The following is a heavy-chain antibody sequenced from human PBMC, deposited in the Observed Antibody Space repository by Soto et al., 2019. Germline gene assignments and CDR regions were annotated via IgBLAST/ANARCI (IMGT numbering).Heavy chain of an antibody. CDR1: GFAFNAYW. D-gene: IGHD6-13*01. Sequence: GGSLRLSCVASGFAFNAYWMHWVRQVPGEGPVWVSRIDYDGTTTTYADSVKGRFTISRDNAKNTLYLQMNSLRAEDTGVYYCTRGPRPSSAGTGDYWGQGTLVTVSS. CDR2: IDYDGTTT. J-gene: IGHJ4*02. CDR3: TRGPRPSSAGTGDY. V-gene: IGHV3-74*01.